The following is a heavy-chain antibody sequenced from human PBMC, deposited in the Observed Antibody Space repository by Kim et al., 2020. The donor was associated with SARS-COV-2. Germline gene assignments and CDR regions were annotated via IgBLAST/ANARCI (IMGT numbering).Heavy chain of an antibody. CDR2: IYYSGST. D-gene: IGHD3-22*01. V-gene: IGHV4-31*03. Sequence: SETLSLTCTVSGGSISSGDYYWSWVRQHPGKGLEWIGYIYYSGSTYYNPSLKSRVSMSVDTSKNQFSLKLSSVTAADTAVYYCARDRGGSSGYCVFDFWGRGTLVTVSS. CDR1: GGSISSGDYY. CDR3: ARDRGGSSGYCVFDF. J-gene: IGHJ4*02.